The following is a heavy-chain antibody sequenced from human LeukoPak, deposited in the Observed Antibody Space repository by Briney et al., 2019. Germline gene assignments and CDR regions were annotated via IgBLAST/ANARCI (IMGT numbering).Heavy chain of an antibody. D-gene: IGHD3-3*01. CDR1: GFTFSSYS. J-gene: IGHJ3*02. CDR3: ARAGKIFGLAFDI. Sequence: GGSLRLSCAASGFTFSSYSMNWVRQAPGKGLEWVSSISSSSSYIYYADSVKGRFTISRDNAKNSLYLQMNSLRAEDTAVYYCARAGKIFGLAFDIWGQGTMVTVSS. V-gene: IGHV3-21*01. CDR2: ISSSSSYI.